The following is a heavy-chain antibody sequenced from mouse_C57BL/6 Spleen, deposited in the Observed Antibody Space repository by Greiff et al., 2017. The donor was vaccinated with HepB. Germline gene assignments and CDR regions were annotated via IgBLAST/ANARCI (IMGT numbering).Heavy chain of an antibody. CDR2: IDPETGGT. J-gene: IGHJ3*01. CDR1: GYTFTDYE. Sequence: QVHVKQSGAELVRPGASVTLSCKASGYTFTDYEMHWVKQTPVHGLEWIGAIDPETGGTAYNQKFKGKAILTADKSSSTAYMELRSLTSEDSAVYYCTRDYGSSGAYWGQGTLVTVSA. CDR3: TRDYGSSGAY. V-gene: IGHV1-15*01. D-gene: IGHD1-1*01.